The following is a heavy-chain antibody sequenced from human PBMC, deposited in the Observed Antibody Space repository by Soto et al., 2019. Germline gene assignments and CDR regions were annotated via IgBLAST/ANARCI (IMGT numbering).Heavy chain of an antibody. CDR2: IYSGGST. Sequence: PGGSLRLSCAASGFTVSSNYMSWVRQAPGKGLEWVSVIYSGGSTYYADSVKGRFTISRDNSKNTLYLQMNSLRAEDTAVYYCARFYYGSGTPRAGMDVRGQGTTDTVSS. CDR1: GFTVSSNY. J-gene: IGHJ6*02. V-gene: IGHV3-66*01. CDR3: ARFYYGSGTPRAGMDV. D-gene: IGHD3-10*01.